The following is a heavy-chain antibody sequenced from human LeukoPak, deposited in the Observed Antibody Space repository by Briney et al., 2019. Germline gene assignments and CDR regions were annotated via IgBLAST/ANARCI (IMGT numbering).Heavy chain of an antibody. V-gene: IGHV3-21*01. Sequence: GGSLRLSCAASGFTFSSYTMNWVRQAAGKGLEWVSSISSSSSYIYYADSVKGRFTISRDNAKNSPYLQMNSLRAEDTAVYYCARDRNYDYIWGSYRPDYFDYWGQGTLVTVSS. CDR1: GFTFSSYT. CDR2: ISSSSSYI. D-gene: IGHD3-16*02. J-gene: IGHJ4*02. CDR3: ARDRNYDYIWGSYRPDYFDY.